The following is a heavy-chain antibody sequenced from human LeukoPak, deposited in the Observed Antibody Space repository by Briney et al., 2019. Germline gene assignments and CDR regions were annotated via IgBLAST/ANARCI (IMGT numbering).Heavy chain of an antibody. V-gene: IGHV4-34*01. CDR1: GGSFSDYD. Sequence: SETLSLTCAVYGGSFSDYDWNRIRQPPGKGLEWIGEINHSGSTTYNPSLKSRVSLSVDTSKNQFSLKVTSVTAADTAVYYCARGITKTDPIVVVPAAIRVAQAFDSWGQGTLVTVSS. CDR2: INHSGST. J-gene: IGHJ4*02. CDR3: ARGITKTDPIVVVPAAIRVAQAFDS. D-gene: IGHD2-2*01.